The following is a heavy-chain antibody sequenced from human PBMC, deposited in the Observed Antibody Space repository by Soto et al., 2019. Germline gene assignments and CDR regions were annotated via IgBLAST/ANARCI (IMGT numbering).Heavy chain of an antibody. D-gene: IGHD6-6*01. Sequence: QVQLQQWGAGLLKPSETLSLTCAVYGGSFSGYYWSWIRPPPGKGLEWIGEINHRGSTNYNPSLKSRVTISVDTSKNQFSLKLSSVTAAATAVYYCARGFEYSSSSPGGWFDPWGQGTLVAVSS. CDR3: ARGFEYSSSSPGGWFDP. V-gene: IGHV4-34*01. J-gene: IGHJ5*02. CDR1: GGSFSGYY. CDR2: INHRGST.